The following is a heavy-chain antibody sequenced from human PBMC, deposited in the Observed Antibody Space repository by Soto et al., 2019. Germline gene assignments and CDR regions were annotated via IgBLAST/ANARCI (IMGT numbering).Heavy chain of an antibody. Sequence: EVQLVESGGGLVQPGGSLRLSCAASGFSFSSYWMHWVRQAQGKGLVWVSRINGDGSTTIYADSVKGRFTISRDNAKNTVYVQMNSLRAEDTAVYYCTREGYGGNSDYWGQGTLVTVSS. V-gene: IGHV3-74*01. D-gene: IGHD4-17*01. J-gene: IGHJ4*02. CDR1: GFSFSSYW. CDR2: INGDGSTT. CDR3: TREGYGGNSDY.